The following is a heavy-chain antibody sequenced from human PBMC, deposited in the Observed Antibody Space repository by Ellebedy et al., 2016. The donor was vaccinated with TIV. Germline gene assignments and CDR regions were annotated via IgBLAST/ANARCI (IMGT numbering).Heavy chain of an antibody. V-gene: IGHV3-21*04. Sequence: GGSLRLSXAASGFTFSSYTMNWVRQAPGKGLEWVSSISSSSSYIYYADSVKGRFTISRDNSKNTLYLQMNSLRAEDTAVYYCAKGDSSSCYTPSDFWGQGTLVTVSS. CDR3: AKGDSSSCYTPSDF. J-gene: IGHJ4*02. D-gene: IGHD2-2*02. CDR2: ISSSSSYI. CDR1: GFTFSSYT.